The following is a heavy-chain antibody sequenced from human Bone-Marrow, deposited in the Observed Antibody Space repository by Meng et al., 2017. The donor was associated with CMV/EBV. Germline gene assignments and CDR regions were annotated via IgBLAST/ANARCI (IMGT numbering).Heavy chain of an antibody. D-gene: IGHD3-22*01. Sequence: ASVKVSCKASGYTFTGHYLHWVRQAPGQGLEWLGWISAYNGKTSYAQKLQGRVTMTTDTSTSTAYMEVRSLRSADTAVYYCARDYYDSSGYHYYYYGMDVWGQGPTVTVSS. CDR2: ISAYNGKT. CDR3: ARDYYDSSGYHYYYYGMDV. CDR1: GYTFTGHY. V-gene: IGHV1-18*04. J-gene: IGHJ6*02.